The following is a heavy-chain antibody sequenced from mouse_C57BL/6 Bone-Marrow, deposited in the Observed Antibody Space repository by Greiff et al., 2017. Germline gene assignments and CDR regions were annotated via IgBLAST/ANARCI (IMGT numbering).Heavy chain of an antibody. CDR2: INPNNGGT. V-gene: IGHV1-26*01. Sequence: EVQLQQSGPELVKPGASVKISCKSSGYTFTDYYMNWVKQSHGKSLEWIGDINPNNGGTSYNQKFKGKATLSVDKSSSIAYMELRSLTSEDSAVYYCERVGGLLSTVVDYFDYWGQGTTLTVSS. J-gene: IGHJ2*01. CDR1: GYTFTDYY. CDR3: ERVGGLLSTVVDYFDY. D-gene: IGHD1-1*01.